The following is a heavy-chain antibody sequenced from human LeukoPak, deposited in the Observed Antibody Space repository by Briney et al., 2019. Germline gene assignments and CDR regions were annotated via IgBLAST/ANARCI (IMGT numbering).Heavy chain of an antibody. CDR1: GFTFSSYA. CDR3: ANRPGAAATYYMDV. J-gene: IGHJ6*03. CDR2: TSSSDSGK. V-gene: IGHV3-23*01. Sequence: PGGSLRLSCAASGFTFSSYAMSWVRQAPGKGLEWVAATSSSDSGKYHADSVRGRFTISRDNSKNTVYLQMNSLRAEDAAVYYCANRPGAAATYYMDVWGKGTTVTVSS. D-gene: IGHD6-13*01.